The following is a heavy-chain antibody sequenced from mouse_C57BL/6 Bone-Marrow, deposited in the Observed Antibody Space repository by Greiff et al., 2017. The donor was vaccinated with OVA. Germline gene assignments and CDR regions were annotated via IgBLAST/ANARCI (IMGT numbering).Heavy chain of an antibody. CDR3: TTRSIYYDTHCDAMDY. CDR2: IDPENGDT. Sequence: EVQLQQSGAELVRPGASVKLSCTASGFNIKDDYMHWVKQRPAQGLEWIGWIDPENGDTEYASKFQGKAPITADPSSNTAYLQLSSLTSGDTAVYYCTTRSIYYDTHCDAMDYWYRGTAITVSA. CDR1: GFNIKDDY. V-gene: IGHV14-4*01. J-gene: IGHJ4*01. D-gene: IGHD2-4*01.